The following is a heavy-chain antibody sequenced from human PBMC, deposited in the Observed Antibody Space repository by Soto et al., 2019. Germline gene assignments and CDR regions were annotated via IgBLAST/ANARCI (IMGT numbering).Heavy chain of an antibody. CDR3: ARGSHGYSYGIDDY. J-gene: IGHJ4*02. D-gene: IGHD5-18*01. CDR1: GGSISGNFYY. Sequence: SETLSLTCTVSGGSISGNFYYWSWIRQPPGKGLEWIGEINHSGSTNYNPSLKSRVTISVDTSKNQFSLKLSSVTAADTAVYYCARGSHGYSYGIDDYWGQGTLVTVSS. V-gene: IGHV4-34*01. CDR2: INHSGST.